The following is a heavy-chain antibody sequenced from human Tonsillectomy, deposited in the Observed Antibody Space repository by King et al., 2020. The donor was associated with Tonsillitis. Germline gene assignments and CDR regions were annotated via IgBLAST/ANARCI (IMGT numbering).Heavy chain of an antibody. CDR1: GFTFDDYA. CDR3: AKAPSGGDFDY. Sequence: VQLVESGGGLVQPGRSLRLSCAASGFTFDDYAMHWVRQAPGKGLEWVSGISWNSGSIGYADSVKGRFTISRDNAKNSLYLQMNSLRAEDTALYYCAKAPSGGDFDYWGHGTLVTVSS. V-gene: IGHV3-9*01. CDR2: ISWNSGSI. J-gene: IGHJ4*01. D-gene: IGHD3-10*01.